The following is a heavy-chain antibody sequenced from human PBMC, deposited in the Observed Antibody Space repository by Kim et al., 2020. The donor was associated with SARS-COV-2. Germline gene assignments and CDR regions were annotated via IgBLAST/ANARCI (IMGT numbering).Heavy chain of an antibody. J-gene: IGHJ4*02. V-gene: IGHV3-9*01. Sequence: GGSLRLSCEMSGFKFERFAVHWVRQPPGKGLEWVSGLSLDSDRIGYADSVKGRFTVSRDKAKDTLYLQMDRLRIEDTAFYYCTRDLVPGGADYWGQGTLVTVSS. CDR1: GFKFERFA. CDR3: TRDLVPGGADY. CDR2: LSLDSDRI. D-gene: IGHD6-6*01.